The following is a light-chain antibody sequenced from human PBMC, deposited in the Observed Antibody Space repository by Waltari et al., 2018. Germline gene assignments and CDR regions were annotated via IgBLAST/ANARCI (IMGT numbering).Light chain of an antibody. V-gene: IGKV3-15*01. CDR3: QQYNDWPPTWT. CDR1: QSIRSD. Sequence: EIVMTQSPATLSVSPGERATLSCRASQSIRSDLAWYQQKHGQTPRLLIYGASTRATGIPARFSGSGSGTDFTLTISSLQSEDFAVYYCQQYNDWPPTWTFGQGTKVEI. J-gene: IGKJ1*01. CDR2: GAS.